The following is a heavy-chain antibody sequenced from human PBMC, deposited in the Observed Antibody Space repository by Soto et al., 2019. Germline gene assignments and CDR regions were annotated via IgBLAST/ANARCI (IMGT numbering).Heavy chain of an antibody. CDR1: GFTFADYA. CDR3: AKDVVWSGYSYYYGMDL. D-gene: IGHD3-3*01. J-gene: IGHJ6*02. V-gene: IGHV3-9*01. Sequence: EVQLVESGGGLVQPGRSLRLSCAASGFTFADYAMHWVRQAPGKGLEWVSGISWNSGNIDYADSVKGRFTISRDNAKNSLYLQMNSLRPEDTALYYCAKDVVWSGYSYYYGMDLWGPGTTVTVSS. CDR2: ISWNSGNI.